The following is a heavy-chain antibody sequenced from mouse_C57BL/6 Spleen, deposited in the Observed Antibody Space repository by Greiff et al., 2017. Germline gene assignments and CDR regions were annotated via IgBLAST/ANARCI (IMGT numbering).Heavy chain of an antibody. CDR2: IYPGNGDT. CDR3: ARNSLYAMDY. Sequence: LQESGAELVRPGASVKMSCKASGYTFTSYNMHWVKQTPRQGLEWIGAIYPGNGDTFYNQKFKGKATLTVDKTSSTAYIQLSSLTSEDSADYFCARNSLYAMDYWGQGTSVTVSS. D-gene: IGHD6-2*01. J-gene: IGHJ4*01. V-gene: IGHV1-12*01. CDR1: GYTFTSYN.